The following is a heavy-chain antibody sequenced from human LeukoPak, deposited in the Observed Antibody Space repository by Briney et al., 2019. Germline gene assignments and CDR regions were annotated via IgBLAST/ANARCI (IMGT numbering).Heavy chain of an antibody. D-gene: IGHD4-17*01. Sequence: GESLKISCKGSGYSFTSYWIGWVRQMPGKGLEWMGIIYPGDSDTRYSPSFQGQVTISADKSISTAYLQWSSLKASDTVMYYCARLCWEDYGDYEGGQWFDPWGQGTLVTVSS. V-gene: IGHV5-51*01. CDR1: GYSFTSYW. J-gene: IGHJ5*02. CDR2: IYPGDSDT. CDR3: ARLCWEDYGDYEGGQWFDP.